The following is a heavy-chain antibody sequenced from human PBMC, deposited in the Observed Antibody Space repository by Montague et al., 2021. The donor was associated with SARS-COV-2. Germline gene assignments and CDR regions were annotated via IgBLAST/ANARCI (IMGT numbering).Heavy chain of an antibody. Sequence: SLRLSCAASGFTFSSYSMNWVRQAPGKGLEWVSSISSSSSYIYYADPVKGRFTISRDNAKNSLYLQMNSLRAEDTAVYFCARERTVVIITGYYYYGVDVWCQRTRITVSS. CDR1: GFTFSSYS. V-gene: IGHV3-21*01. D-gene: IGHD3-10*01. J-gene: IGHJ6*02. CDR2: ISSSSSYI. CDR3: ARERTVVIITGYYYYGVDV.